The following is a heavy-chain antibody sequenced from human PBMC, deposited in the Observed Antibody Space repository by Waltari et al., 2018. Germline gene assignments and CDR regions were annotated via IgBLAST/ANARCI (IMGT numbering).Heavy chain of an antibody. J-gene: IGHJ4*02. D-gene: IGHD7-27*01. CDR3: ARDRWGESHGYGY. V-gene: IGHV1-2*02. CDR1: GSTFTVYY. Sequence: QVQLVQSGVEVKKPGASVRVSCKASGSTFTVYYLHWIRQAPGKGPEWIGWINPNNGAKHYAQKCQGRVTMTRDKSINTAYLEVTSDDTAVYFCARDRWGESHGYGYWGRGTLVTVSS. CDR2: INPNNGAK.